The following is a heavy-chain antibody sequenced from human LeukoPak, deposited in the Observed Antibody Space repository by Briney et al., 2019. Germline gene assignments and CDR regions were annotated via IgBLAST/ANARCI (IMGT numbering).Heavy chain of an antibody. CDR1: GDTFTSYG. V-gene: IGHV1-18*01. Sequence: ASVKVSCKASGDTFTSYGISWVRLAPGQGLEWMGWISAYSGNTNYAQKLQGRVTMTTDTSTNTAYMELRSLRSDDTAVYYCARERSGYFIAYWREGNLVTVSS. CDR2: ISAYSGNT. D-gene: IGHD3-3*01. J-gene: IGHJ4*02. CDR3: ARERSGYFIAY.